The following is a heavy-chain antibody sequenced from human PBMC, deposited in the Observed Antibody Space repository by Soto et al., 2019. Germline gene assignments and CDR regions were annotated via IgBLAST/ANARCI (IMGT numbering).Heavy chain of an antibody. CDR2: IKQDGSEK. V-gene: IGHV3-7*01. Sequence: GVSRRRSWPASGFTFSGYWISWGRQAPGKRLEWVANIKQDGSEKYYVDSVKGRFTISRDNAKNSVYRQMKSLRAEDPAVYYCARDAPLGGTTTYYDYSGMDVWGQGTTVTVS. D-gene: IGHD1-7*01. CDR1: GFTFSGYW. J-gene: IGHJ6*02. CDR3: ARDAPLGGTTTYYDYSGMDV.